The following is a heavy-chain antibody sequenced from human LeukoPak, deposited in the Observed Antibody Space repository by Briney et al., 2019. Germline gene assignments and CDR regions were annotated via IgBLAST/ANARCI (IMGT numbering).Heavy chain of an antibody. CDR2: INHSGNT. D-gene: IGHD5-12*01. J-gene: IGHJ5*02. CDR3: ARLGTRGGYAYNWFDP. V-gene: IGHV4-34*01. CDR1: GVSFSGYY. Sequence: SETLSLTCAVYGVSFSGYYWSWIRQPPGKGLEWIGEINHSGNTNYNPSLKSRVTMSVDTSKNQFSLKLSSVTAADTAVYYCARLGTRGGYAYNWFDPWGQGTLVTVSS.